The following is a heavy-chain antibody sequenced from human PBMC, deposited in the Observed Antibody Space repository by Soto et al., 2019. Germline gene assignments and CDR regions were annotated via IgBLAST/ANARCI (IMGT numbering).Heavy chain of an antibody. CDR2: ISSSSSSI. V-gene: IGHV3-21*01. CDR3: ARADYYDSSAYYFSGSFDP. J-gene: IGHJ5*02. D-gene: IGHD3-22*01. CDR1: GFTFSAYN. Sequence: PGGSLRLSCAASGFTFSAYNMNWVRQAPGKGLEWVSSISSSSSSIYYADSVKGRFTISRDNAKTSLYLQMNSLRAEDTAVYYCARADYYDSSAYYFSGSFDPWGQGTLVTVSS.